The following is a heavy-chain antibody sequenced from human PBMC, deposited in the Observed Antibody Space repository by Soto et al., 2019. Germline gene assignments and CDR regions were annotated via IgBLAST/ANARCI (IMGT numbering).Heavy chain of an antibody. J-gene: IGHJ3*02. CDR3: ARASFSDFWSGYYTPDAFDI. V-gene: IGHV4-31*03. Sequence: QVQLQESGPGLVKPSQTLSLTCTVSGGSISSGGYYWSRIRQHPGKGLEWIGYIYYSGSTYYNPSLKSRVTISVDTSKNQFSLKLSSVTAADTAVYYCARASFSDFWSGYYTPDAFDIWGQGTMVTVSS. CDR1: GGSISSGGYY. D-gene: IGHD3-3*01. CDR2: IYYSGST.